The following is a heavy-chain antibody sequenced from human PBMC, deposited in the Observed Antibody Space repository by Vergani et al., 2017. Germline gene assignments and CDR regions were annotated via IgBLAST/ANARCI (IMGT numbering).Heavy chain of an antibody. Sequence: QVQLVESGGGVVQRGGSLRLSCATSGFTLSNYDMQWIRQGQGKGLEFVAFIQFDGSNQYYADSAKGRFTLSRDFSKNTLYLQMNILRTEDTATYYCAKHFRGWGIDYWGQGTQVIVSS. CDR2: IQFDGSNQ. CDR1: GFTLSNYD. V-gene: IGHV3-30*02. D-gene: IGHD3-16*01. CDR3: AKHFRGWGIDY. J-gene: IGHJ4*02.